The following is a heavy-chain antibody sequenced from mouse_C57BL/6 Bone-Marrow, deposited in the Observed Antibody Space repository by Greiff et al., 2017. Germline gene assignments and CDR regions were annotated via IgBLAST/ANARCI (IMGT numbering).Heavy chain of an antibody. CDR2: IYPGDGDT. Sequence: VQLQESGAELVKPGASVKISCKASGYAFSSYWMNWVKQRPGEGLEWIGQIYPGDGDTNYNGKFKGKATLTADKSSSTAYMQLSSLTSEDSAVYFCAYDYDDGVDYWGQGTTLTVSS. D-gene: IGHD2-4*01. J-gene: IGHJ2*01. CDR3: AYDYDDGVDY. CDR1: GYAFSSYW. V-gene: IGHV1-80*01.